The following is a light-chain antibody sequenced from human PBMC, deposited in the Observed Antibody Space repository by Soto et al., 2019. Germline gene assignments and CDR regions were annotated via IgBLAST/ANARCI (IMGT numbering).Light chain of an antibody. V-gene: IGLV1-36*01. CDR3: ATWDDSLNGLV. Sequence: QSVLTQPPSVSEAPRQRVTISCSGSSSNIGNNAVNWYQQIPGKAPKLLIYYDDLLPSGVSDRFSGSKSGTSASLAISGLQSEDEADYYCATWDDSLNGLVFGGGTKVTVL. J-gene: IGLJ2*01. CDR2: YDD. CDR1: SSNIGNNA.